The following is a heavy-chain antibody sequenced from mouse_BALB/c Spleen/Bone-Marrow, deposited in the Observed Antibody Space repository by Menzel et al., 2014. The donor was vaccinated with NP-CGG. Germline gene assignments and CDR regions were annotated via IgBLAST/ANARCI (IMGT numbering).Heavy chain of an antibody. CDR1: GFNIKDTY. Sequence: EVQGVESGAELVKPGASVKLSCTAPGFNIKDTYMHWVKQRPEQGLEWIGRIDPANGNTKYDPKFQGKATITADTSSNTAYLQLSSLTSEDTAVYYCARPIFLWGQGTPVTVSS. CDR3: ARPIFL. V-gene: IGHV14-3*02. J-gene: IGHJ4*01. CDR2: IDPANGNT.